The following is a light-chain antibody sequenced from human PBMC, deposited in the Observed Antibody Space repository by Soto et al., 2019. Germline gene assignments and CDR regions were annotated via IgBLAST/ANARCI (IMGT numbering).Light chain of an antibody. J-gene: IGKJ5*01. V-gene: IGKV1-39*01. Sequence: DIQMTQSPSSLSASVGDRVTITCRASQSISNYLIWYQQKPGKAPKYLIYATFILQSGVPSRFSGSGSGTDFTLTISSLQPEDFATYYCQQNYSNPRTFGQGTRLEIK. CDR2: ATF. CDR1: QSISNY. CDR3: QQNYSNPRT.